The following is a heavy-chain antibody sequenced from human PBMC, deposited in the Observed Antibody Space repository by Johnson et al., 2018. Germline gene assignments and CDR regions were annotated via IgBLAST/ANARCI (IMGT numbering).Heavy chain of an antibody. D-gene: IGHD3-22*01. J-gene: IGHJ3*02. V-gene: IGHV3-43*01. CDR1: GFTFDDYT. CDR2: ISWDGGST. Sequence: VQLVETGGVVVQPGGSLRLSCAASGFTFDDYTMHWVRQAPGKGLEWVSLISWDGGSTYYAASVKGRFTISRDNNKNSLYLQMNSLRTEDTALYYCANGDSSFGAFDIWGQGTMVTVSS. CDR3: ANGDSSFGAFDI.